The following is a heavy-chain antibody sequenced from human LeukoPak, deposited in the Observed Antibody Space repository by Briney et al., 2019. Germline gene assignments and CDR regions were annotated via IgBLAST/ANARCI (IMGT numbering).Heavy chain of an antibody. J-gene: IGHJ4*02. CDR3: ARHDFWSGFKGGDY. CDR2: IRYDGSHK. Sequence: GGSLRLSCAASGFTFSNYDMHWVRQAPGKGLEWVAFIRYDGSHKYYTDSVKGRFTISRDNSKNTLYLQMNSLRAEDTAFYYCARHDFWSGFKGGDYWGQGTLVTVSS. D-gene: IGHD3-3*01. V-gene: IGHV3-30*02. CDR1: GFTFSNYD.